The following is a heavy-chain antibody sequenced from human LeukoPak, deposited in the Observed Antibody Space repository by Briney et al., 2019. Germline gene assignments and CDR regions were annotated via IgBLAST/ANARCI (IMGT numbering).Heavy chain of an antibody. CDR3: ARVWGYAANLNY. Sequence: ASVKVSCKASGYTFTGCYIHWVRQAPGQGLEWMGWINPNSGGTNYAQKFQGRVTMTRDTSISTAYMELSRLRSDDTAVYYCARVWGYAANLNYWGQGTLVTVSS. V-gene: IGHV1-2*02. CDR2: INPNSGGT. CDR1: GYTFTGCY. D-gene: IGHD3-16*01. J-gene: IGHJ4*02.